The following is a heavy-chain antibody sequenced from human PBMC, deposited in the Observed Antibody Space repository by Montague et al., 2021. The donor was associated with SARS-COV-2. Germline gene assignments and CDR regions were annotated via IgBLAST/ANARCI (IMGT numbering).Heavy chain of an antibody. CDR2: ISYSGST. V-gene: IGHV4-61*01. CDR1: GASVRSGNSY. Sequence: SETLSLTCTVSGASVRSGNSYWNWIRQPPGKGLEWIGYISYSGSTNYSPSLKSRVTISVDTSKNQLSLKVISATAADTAVYYCARIVHESVGYYYIYPDWGQGTLVTVSS. J-gene: IGHJ4*02. CDR3: ARIVHESVGYYYIYPD. D-gene: IGHD3-22*01.